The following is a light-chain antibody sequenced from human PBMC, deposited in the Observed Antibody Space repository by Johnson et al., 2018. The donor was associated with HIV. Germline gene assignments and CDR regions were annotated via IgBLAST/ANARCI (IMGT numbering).Light chain of an antibody. CDR1: SSNIGNNY. CDR2: ENN. CDR3: GTWDSSLSAYV. J-gene: IGLJ1*01. V-gene: IGLV1-51*02. Sequence: ISCSGSSSNIGNNYVSWYQQLPGTAPKLLIYENNKRPSGIPDRFSGSKSGTSATLGITGLQTGDEADYYCGTWDSSLSAYVFGTGTKVTVL.